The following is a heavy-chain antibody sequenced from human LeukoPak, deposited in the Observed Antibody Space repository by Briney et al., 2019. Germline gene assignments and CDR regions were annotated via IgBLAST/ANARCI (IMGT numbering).Heavy chain of an antibody. V-gene: IGHV1-24*01. CDR3: AADGGGLSSVITPRSSPFDY. Sequence: ASVKLSCTASGYTLNELSMNWVRQAPGKGLEWMGGIDPADGETVYAHRFQGRLTMSGDTAMDTGYLELTSLRSEDTAVYYCAADGGGLSSVITPRSSPFDYGGQGTLVTVSS. D-gene: IGHD4-23*01. J-gene: IGHJ4*02. CDR2: IDPADGET. CDR1: GYTLNELS.